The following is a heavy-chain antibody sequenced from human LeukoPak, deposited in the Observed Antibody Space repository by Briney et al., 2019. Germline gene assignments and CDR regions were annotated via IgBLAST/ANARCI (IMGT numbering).Heavy chain of an antibody. D-gene: IGHD6-19*01. CDR3: ARGVSRQWLVMILTDNWFDP. V-gene: IGHV1-8*01. Sequence: ASVKVSCKASGYTFTSYDINWVRQATGQGLEWMGWMNPNSGNTGYAQKFQGRVTMTRNTSISTAYMELSSLRSEDTAVYYCARGVSRQWLVMILTDNWFDPWGQGTLVTVSS. CDR1: GYTFTSYD. CDR2: MNPNSGNT. J-gene: IGHJ5*02.